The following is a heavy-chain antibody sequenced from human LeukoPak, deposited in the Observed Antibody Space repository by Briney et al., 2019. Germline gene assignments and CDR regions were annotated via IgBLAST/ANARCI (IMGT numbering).Heavy chain of an antibody. V-gene: IGHV1-2*02. Sequence: ASVKVSCKASGYTFTGYIMHWVRQAPGQGLEWMGWINPNSGDTKYTQKFQGRVTLTRDTSISTAYMELNRLRSEDTAVYYCAREGRYDFWSGYPRFDPWGQGTLVTVSS. CDR3: AREGRYDFWSGYPRFDP. CDR2: INPNSGDT. CDR1: GYTFTGYI. J-gene: IGHJ5*02. D-gene: IGHD3-3*01.